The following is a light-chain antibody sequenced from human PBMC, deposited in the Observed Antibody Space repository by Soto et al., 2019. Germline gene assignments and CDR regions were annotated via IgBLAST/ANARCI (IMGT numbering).Light chain of an antibody. Sequence: QSALTQPPPVSAAPGQKVTISCSGSTSNIGNNYVSWYQHLPGAAPKLLIYDNNRRPSGIPDRFSGSRSGTSATLGITGLQTGDEADYYCGTWDSSLSAYVFGAGTKVTVL. J-gene: IGLJ1*01. CDR2: DNN. CDR1: TSNIGNNY. V-gene: IGLV1-51*01. CDR3: GTWDSSLSAYV.